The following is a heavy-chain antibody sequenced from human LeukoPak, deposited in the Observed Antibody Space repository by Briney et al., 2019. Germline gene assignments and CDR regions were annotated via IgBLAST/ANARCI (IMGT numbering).Heavy chain of an antibody. J-gene: IGHJ5*02. CDR1: GYTFTSYG. V-gene: IGHV1-18*01. CDR2: ISAYNGNT. D-gene: IGHD6-19*01. CDR3: ARDSSGWYHWFDP. Sequence: GASVKVSCKASGYTFTSYGISWVRQAPGQGLEGMGWISAYNGNTNYAQKLQGRVTMTRNTSISTAYMELSSLRSEDTAVYYCARDSSGWYHWFDPWGQGTLVTVSS.